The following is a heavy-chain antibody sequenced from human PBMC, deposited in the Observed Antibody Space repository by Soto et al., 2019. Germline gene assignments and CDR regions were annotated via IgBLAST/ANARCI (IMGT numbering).Heavy chain of an antibody. CDR3: ARYSGKYQGPIDY. J-gene: IGHJ4*02. CDR1: GLTFSHYG. D-gene: IGHD1-26*01. CDR2: ISYEGSNK. V-gene: IGHV3-30*03. Sequence: QVQLVESGGGVVQPGRSLRLSCAASGLTFSHYGIHWVRQAPGKGLEWLAVISYEGSNKHYADTVKGRFTVSRDNSKNTLYLQMNSLRAEDTAVYFCARYSGKYQGPIDYWGQGTLVTVPS.